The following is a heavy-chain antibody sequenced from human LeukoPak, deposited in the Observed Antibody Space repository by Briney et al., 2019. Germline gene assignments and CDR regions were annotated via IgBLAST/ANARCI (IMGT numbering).Heavy chain of an antibody. CDR3: AKEPGP. CDR1: GVTFSSYA. V-gene: IGHV3-23*01. Sequence: GGSLRLSCAASGVTFSSYAMSWVRQAPGKGLEWVSGITGSGGGSGGNTYYADSVKGRFTISRDNSKNTLYLQMNSLRAEDTAVYYCAKEPGPWGQGTLVTVSS. D-gene: IGHD1-14*01. J-gene: IGHJ5*02. CDR2: ITGSGGGSGGNT.